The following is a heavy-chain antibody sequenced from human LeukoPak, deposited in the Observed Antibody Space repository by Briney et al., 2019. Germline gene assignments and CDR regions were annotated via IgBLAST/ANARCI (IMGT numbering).Heavy chain of an antibody. CDR2: ISYDGSNK. D-gene: IGHD5-18*01. J-gene: IGHJ4*02. Sequence: GGSLRLSCAASGFTFSSYGMHWVRQAPGKGLEWVSVISYDGSNKYYADSVKGRFIISRDNSKNTLYLQMNSLRAEDTAVYYCAIERVQLWWDFDYWGQETLVTVSS. V-gene: IGHV3-30*03. CDR3: AIERVQLWWDFDY. CDR1: GFTFSSYG.